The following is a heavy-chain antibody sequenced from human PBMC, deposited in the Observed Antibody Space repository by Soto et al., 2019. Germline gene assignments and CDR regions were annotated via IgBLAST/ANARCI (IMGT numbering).Heavy chain of an antibody. J-gene: IGHJ5*02. D-gene: IGHD3-10*01. CDR3: ARQLLVFAGNWFDP. V-gene: IGHV2-5*01. Sequence: SGPTLVHPTPSLTLTCPFSGFSLRTSGLGVGWIRQPPGKALEWLALIYWNDDKRYSPSLKSRLTITKDTSINQVILTLTNMDPVDTATYYCARQLLVFAGNWFDPWGQGTLVTVSS. CDR1: GFSLRTSGLG. CDR2: IYWNDDK.